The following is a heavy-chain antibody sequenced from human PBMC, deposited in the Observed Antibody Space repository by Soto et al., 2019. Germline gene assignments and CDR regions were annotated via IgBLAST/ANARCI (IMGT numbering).Heavy chain of an antibody. CDR1: GYTFSRYG. J-gene: IGHJ6*02. D-gene: IGHD2-8*01. Sequence: QGQLEQSGGEVKKPGASVKVSCKTSGYTFSRYGISWVRQAPGQGLEWMGWISGYNGDTNYARKFQGRVTMTIDTSTTTAYMELRSLTSDDTAVYYCAKNGQPPYYYYGLDVWGQGTTVTVSS. CDR3: AKNGQPPYYYYGLDV. CDR2: ISGYNGDT. V-gene: IGHV1-18*01.